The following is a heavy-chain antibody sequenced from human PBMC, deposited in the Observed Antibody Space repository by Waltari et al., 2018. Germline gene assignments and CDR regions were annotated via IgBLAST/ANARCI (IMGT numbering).Heavy chain of an antibody. J-gene: IGHJ4*02. Sequence: QVQLVQSVAEVKKPGASVKLSCIASGYTFTSYAMHLLRQALGLWLAWLGWINAGNGNTKKSQKFQGRVAITRDTCARTAYMELSSLRSEDTAVYYCATSSGPFDYWGQGTLVTVSS. CDR3: ATSSGPFDY. D-gene: IGHD6-19*01. CDR1: GYTFTSYA. V-gene: IGHV1-3*01. CDR2: INAGNGNT.